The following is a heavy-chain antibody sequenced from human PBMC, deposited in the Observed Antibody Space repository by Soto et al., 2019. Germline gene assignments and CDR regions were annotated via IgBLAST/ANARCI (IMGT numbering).Heavy chain of an antibody. CDR2: IVVGSGNT. CDR1: GFTFTSSA. Sequence: GASVKVSCKASGFTFTSSAVQWVRQARGQRLEWIGWIVVGSGNTNYAQKFQERVTITRDMSTSTAYMELSSLRSEDTAVYYCAAGYYYDSSGYRPFDYWGQGTLVTVSS. CDR3: AAGYYYDSSGYRPFDY. D-gene: IGHD3-22*01. V-gene: IGHV1-58*01. J-gene: IGHJ4*02.